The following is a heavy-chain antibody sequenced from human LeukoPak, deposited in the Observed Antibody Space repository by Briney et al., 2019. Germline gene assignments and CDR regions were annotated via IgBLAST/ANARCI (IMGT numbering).Heavy chain of an antibody. CDR3: ARVGTAAAAPRPYYFDY. CDR1: GGSISSYY. D-gene: IGHD6-13*01. Sequence: PSETLSLTCTVSGGSISSYYWSWIRQPPGKGLEWIGYIYYSGSTNYNPSLKSRVTISVDTSKNQFSLKLSSVTAADTAVYYCARVGTAAAAPRPYYFDYWDQGTLVTVSS. V-gene: IGHV4-59*01. J-gene: IGHJ4*02. CDR2: IYYSGST.